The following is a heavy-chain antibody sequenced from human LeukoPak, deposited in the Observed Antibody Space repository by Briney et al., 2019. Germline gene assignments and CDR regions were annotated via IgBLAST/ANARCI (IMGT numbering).Heavy chain of an antibody. CDR3: AYGDFAKCDY. J-gene: IGHJ4*02. V-gene: IGHV3-74*01. CDR2: IKSDGSTT. CDR1: GSTFNSHW. Sequence: GGSLRLSCAASGSTFNSHWMHWVRQAPGKGLVWVSRIKSDGSTTTYADSVRGRFTISRDYAKNTLYLQMNSLRADDTAVYHCAYGDFAKCDYWGQGTLVTVSS. D-gene: IGHD4-17*01.